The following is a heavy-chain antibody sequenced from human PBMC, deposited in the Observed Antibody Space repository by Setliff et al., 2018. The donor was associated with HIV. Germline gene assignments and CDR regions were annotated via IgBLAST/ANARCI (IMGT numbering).Heavy chain of an antibody. J-gene: IGHJ6*02. CDR1: GYTFTRYG. CDR2: ISAYNGNT. D-gene: IGHD2-2*01. Sequence: GASVKVSCKASGYTFTRYGISWVRQAPGQGLEWMGWISAYNGNTNYAKKLQGRVTMTTDTSTSTAYMELRSLRSDDTAVYYCARGAIVPAAMVSRYNYYGMDGWGQGTTVTVSS. V-gene: IGHV1-18*01. CDR3: ARGAIVPAAMVSRYNYYGMDG.